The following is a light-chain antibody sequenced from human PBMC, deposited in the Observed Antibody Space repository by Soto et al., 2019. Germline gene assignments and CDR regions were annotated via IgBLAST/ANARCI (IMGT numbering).Light chain of an antibody. CDR1: SSDLAIYNY. V-gene: IGLV2-14*01. CDR2: QVT. Sequence: QSVLTQPTSVSGSPGQSITISCTGTSSDLAIYNYVSWYQQQPGKAPKLMIYQVTNRPSGVSNRFSGSRSGNTASLTISGLQAEDEADYYCCSYTDSSNYVFGTGTNVTVL. J-gene: IGLJ1*01. CDR3: CSYTDSSNYV.